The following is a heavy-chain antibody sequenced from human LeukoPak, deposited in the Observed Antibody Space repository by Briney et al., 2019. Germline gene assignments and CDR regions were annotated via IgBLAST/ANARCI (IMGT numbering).Heavy chain of an antibody. CDR3: AKEYYYDSSGYGDY. CDR2: ISGSGGST. Sequence: GGSLRLSCAASGFTFSSYAMSWVLQAPGKGLEWVSAISGSGGSTYYADSVKGRFTISRDNSKNTLYLQMNSLRAEDTAVYYCAKEYYYDSSGYGDYWGQGTLVTVSS. D-gene: IGHD3-22*01. V-gene: IGHV3-23*01. J-gene: IGHJ4*02. CDR1: GFTFSSYA.